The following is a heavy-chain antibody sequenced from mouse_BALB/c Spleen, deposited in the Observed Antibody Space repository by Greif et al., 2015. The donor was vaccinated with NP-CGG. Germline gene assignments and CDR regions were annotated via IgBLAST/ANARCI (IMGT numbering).Heavy chain of an antibody. J-gene: IGHJ4*01. V-gene: IGHV2-9*02. CDR3: ARDGYYAMDY. CDR2: IWAGGST. Sequence: VKLQESGPGLVAPSQSLSITYTVSGFSLTSYGVHWVRQPPGKGLEWLGVIWAGGSTNYNSALMSRLSISKDNSKSQVFLKMNSLQTDDTAMYYCARDGYYAMDYWGQGTSVTVSS. CDR1: GFSLTSYG.